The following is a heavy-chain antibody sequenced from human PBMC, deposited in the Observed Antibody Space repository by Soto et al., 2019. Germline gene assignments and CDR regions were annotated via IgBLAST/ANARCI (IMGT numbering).Heavy chain of an antibody. Sequence: PSQTLSLTCAISGDSVSSNSAAWNWIRQSPSRGLEWLGRTYYRSKWYNDYAVSVKSRITINPDTSKNQFSLQLNSVTPEDTAVYYCARGDKGSGWYDSHSFDYWGQGTLVTVSS. J-gene: IGHJ4*02. CDR1: GDSVSSNSAA. V-gene: IGHV6-1*01. CDR2: TYYRSKWYN. CDR3: ARGDKGSGWYDSHSFDY. D-gene: IGHD6-19*01.